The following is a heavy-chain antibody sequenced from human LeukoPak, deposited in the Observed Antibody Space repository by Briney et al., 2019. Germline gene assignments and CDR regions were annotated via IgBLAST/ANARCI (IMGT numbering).Heavy chain of an antibody. CDR2: ISGSGGST. J-gene: IGHJ4*02. CDR3: AKDLSLYCGGDCYRNEFYFDY. CDR1: GFTFSNYA. D-gene: IGHD2-21*02. V-gene: IGHV3-23*01. Sequence: RGSLRLSCAASGFTFSNYAMSWVRQAPGKGLEWVSAISGSGGSTYYADSVKGRFTISRDKSKNTLYLQMNSLRAEDTAVYYCAKDLSLYCGGDCYRNEFYFDYWGQGTLVTVSS.